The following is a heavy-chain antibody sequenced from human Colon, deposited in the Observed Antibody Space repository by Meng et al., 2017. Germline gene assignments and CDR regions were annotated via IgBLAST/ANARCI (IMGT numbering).Heavy chain of an antibody. CDR2: IYYSGST. V-gene: IGHV4-31*01. CDR3: ARVRRSGDDFDY. Sequence: QVPLRAALPGLVNPTETLRRHSSAFGGTSGTGGYYRGRIRQSPGKGREWVGYIYYSGSTYYNPSLRSLVSLSVDTSKNQFALRLTSGTAADTAAYYCARVRRSGDDFDYWGPGTLVTVSS. D-gene: IGHD1-26*01. CDR1: GGTSGTGGYY. J-gene: IGHJ4*02.